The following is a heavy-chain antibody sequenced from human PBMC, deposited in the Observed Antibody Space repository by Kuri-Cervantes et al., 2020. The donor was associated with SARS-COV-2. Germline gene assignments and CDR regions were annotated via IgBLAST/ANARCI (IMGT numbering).Heavy chain of an antibody. V-gene: IGHV1-2*02. D-gene: IGHD5-18*01. CDR1: GYIFSDYY. J-gene: IGHJ4*02. CDR3: ARDRRTGGYSSGFDL. Sequence: ASVTDSCKASGYIFSDYYFHWVRQAPEQGPEWMGWINPSGGINPAQKFQDRVTMTRDTSTTTIHMELSRLTPDDTAVFYCARDRRTGGYSSGFDLWGQGTLVTVSS. CDR2: INPSGGI.